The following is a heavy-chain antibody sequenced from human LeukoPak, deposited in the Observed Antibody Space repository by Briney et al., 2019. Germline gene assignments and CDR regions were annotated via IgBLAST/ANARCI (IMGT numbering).Heavy chain of an antibody. D-gene: IGHD2-2*01. CDR1: GYTFTSYD. CDR2: MNPNSGNT. Sequence: GASVKVSCKASGYTFTSYDINWVRQATGQGLEWMGWMNPNSGNTVYAQKFQGRVTMTRNTSIRTAYMELSSLRSEDTAVYYCARHVYCSSSSCYRDYYYYGMDVWGQGTTVTVSS. V-gene: IGHV1-8*01. J-gene: IGHJ6*02. CDR3: ARHVYCSSSSCYRDYYYYGMDV.